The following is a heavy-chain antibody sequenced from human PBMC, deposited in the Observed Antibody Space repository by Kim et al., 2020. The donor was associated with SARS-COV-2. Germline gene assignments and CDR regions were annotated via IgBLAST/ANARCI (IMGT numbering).Heavy chain of an antibody. CDR2: ISGGGAKR. Sequence: GGSLRLSCAASGFTFDSYAMSWVRQAPGKGLEWVSYISGGGAKRFYAGSVKGRFTISRDNSKNTLFLQLNSLRAEDTALYYCVKCRSGWGDDAFDIWGLGTMVTVSS. CDR3: VKCRSGWGDDAFDI. D-gene: IGHD3-10*01. J-gene: IGHJ3*02. V-gene: IGHV3-23*01. CDR1: GFTFDSYA.